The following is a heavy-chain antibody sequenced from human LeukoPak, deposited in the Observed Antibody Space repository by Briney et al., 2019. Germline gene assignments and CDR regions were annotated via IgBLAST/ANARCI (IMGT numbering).Heavy chain of an antibody. V-gene: IGHV3-21*01. CDR2: ISSSSSYI. J-gene: IGHJ4*02. CDR3: AGEYSYYDSSGYYYPLAY. D-gene: IGHD3-22*01. Sequence: PGGSLRLSCAASGFTFSSYSMNWVRQAPGKGLEWVSSISSSSSYIYYADSVKGRFTISRDNAKTSLYLQMNSLRAEDTAVYYCAGEYSYYDSSGYYYPLAYWGQGTLVTVSS. CDR1: GFTFSSYS.